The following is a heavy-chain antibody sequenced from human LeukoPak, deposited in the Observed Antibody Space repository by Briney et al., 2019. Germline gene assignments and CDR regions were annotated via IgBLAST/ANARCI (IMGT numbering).Heavy chain of an antibody. D-gene: IGHD6-13*01. V-gene: IGHV6-1*01. J-gene: IGHJ5*02. CDR1: GDSVSSNSAA. Sequence: PSQTLSLTCAISGDSVSSNSAAWNWIRQSPSRGLEWLGRTYYRSKWYNDYAVPVKSRITINPDTSKNQFSLQLNSVTPEDTAVYYCARELWQQLPEGWFDPWGQGTLVTVSS. CDR3: ARELWQQLPEGWFDP. CDR2: TYYRSKWYN.